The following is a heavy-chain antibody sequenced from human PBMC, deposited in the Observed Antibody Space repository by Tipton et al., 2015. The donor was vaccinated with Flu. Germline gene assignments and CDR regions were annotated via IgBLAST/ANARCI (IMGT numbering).Heavy chain of an antibody. CDR3: VRGTIAVVGVDY. Sequence: QVQLVQSGGGVVQPGRSLRLSCAASGFTFNSHSVHWVRQAPGKGLEWLADIFPDGSIQNYADSLMGRLTISRDNSKNIVYLHVGSLTSEDTAVYYCVRGTIAVVGVDYWGQGALVTVSS. J-gene: IGHJ4*02. CDR2: IFPDGSIQ. V-gene: IGHV3-30-3*01. CDR1: GFTFNSHS. D-gene: IGHD6-19*01.